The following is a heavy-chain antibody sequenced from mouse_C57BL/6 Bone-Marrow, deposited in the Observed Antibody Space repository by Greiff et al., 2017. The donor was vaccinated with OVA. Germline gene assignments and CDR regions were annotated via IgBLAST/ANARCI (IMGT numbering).Heavy chain of an antibody. J-gene: IGHJ3*01. CDR3: GREIDYGNAGLAY. V-gene: IGHV1-72*01. CDR2: IDPNSGGT. Sequence: VQLQQPGAELVKPGASVKLSCKASGYTFTSYWMHWVKQRPGRGLEWIGRIDPNSGGTKYNEKFKSKATLTVDKPSSTAYMQLSSLTSEDSAVYCGGREIDYGNAGLAYWGQGTLVTVSA. D-gene: IGHD2-1*01. CDR1: GYTFTSYW.